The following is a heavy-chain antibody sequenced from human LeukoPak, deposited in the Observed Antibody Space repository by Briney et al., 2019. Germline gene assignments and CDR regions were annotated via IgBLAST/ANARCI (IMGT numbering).Heavy chain of an antibody. Sequence: SETLSLTCTVSGGSVSSDYWSWIRQPPGKGLEWIGYIYHTGNSDYNPSLKSRATISLDTSKNQFSLKLTSVTAADTAVYFCARHPFSSPFDYWGQGTLVTVSS. J-gene: IGHJ4*02. CDR2: IYHTGNS. CDR1: GGSVSSDY. V-gene: IGHV4-59*08. CDR3: ARHPFSSPFDY. D-gene: IGHD2/OR15-2a*01.